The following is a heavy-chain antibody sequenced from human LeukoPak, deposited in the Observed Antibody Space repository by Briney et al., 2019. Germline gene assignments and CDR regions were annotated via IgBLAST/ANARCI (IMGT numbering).Heavy chain of an antibody. CDR3: ARGRIAVAGSFDY. Sequence: ASVKVSCKASGYTFTAYYMHWVRQALGQGLEWMGWINPNNGGTNYAQKFQGRFTMTRDTSTGTAYMELSRLRSDDTAVYYCARGRIAVAGSFDYWGQGTLVTVSS. CDR2: INPNNGGT. D-gene: IGHD6-19*01. CDR1: GYTFTAYY. V-gene: IGHV1-2*02. J-gene: IGHJ4*02.